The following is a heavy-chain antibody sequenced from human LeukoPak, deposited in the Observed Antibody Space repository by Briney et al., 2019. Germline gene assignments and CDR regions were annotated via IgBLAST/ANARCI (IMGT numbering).Heavy chain of an antibody. D-gene: IGHD2-2*01. CDR3: ARDRFRYCSSTSCLFDY. V-gene: IGHV3-33*01. CDR2: IWYDGSNK. CDR1: GFTFSSYG. J-gene: IGHJ4*02. Sequence: GGSLRLSCAASGFTFSSYGMHWVRQAPGKGLEWVAVIWYDGSNKYYADSVKGRFTISRDNSKNTLYLQMNSLRAEDTAVYYCARDRFRYCSSTSCLFDYWGQGTLVTVSS.